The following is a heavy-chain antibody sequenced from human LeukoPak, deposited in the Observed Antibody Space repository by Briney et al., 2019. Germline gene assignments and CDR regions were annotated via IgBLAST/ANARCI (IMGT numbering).Heavy chain of an antibody. CDR3: ARYGGSGWVIDK. V-gene: IGHV4-59*08. CDR2: IYYNGAT. J-gene: IGHJ4*02. CDR1: GGSITSDH. Sequence: SETLSLTCTVFGGSITSDHWTWIRQPPTKGLEWIGYIYYNGATSYNPSLKSRVTMSLDTSKKHFSLKMTSVTAADTAVYYCARYGGSGWVIDKWGQGTLVTVSS. D-gene: IGHD6-19*01.